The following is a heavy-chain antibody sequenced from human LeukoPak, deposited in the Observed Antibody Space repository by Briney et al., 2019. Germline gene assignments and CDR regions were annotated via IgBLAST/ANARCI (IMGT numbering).Heavy chain of an antibody. Sequence: GGSLRLSCAASGFTFSDYYMSWIRQAPGKGLEWVSCISSSGSTIYYADSVKGRFTISRDNSKNTVYLQMNSLRAEDTAVYYCANDLGWIQLNLGRGQGTLVTVSS. CDR2: ISSSGSTI. J-gene: IGHJ4*02. V-gene: IGHV3-11*01. CDR3: ANDLGWIQLNLG. CDR1: GFTFSDYY. D-gene: IGHD5-18*01.